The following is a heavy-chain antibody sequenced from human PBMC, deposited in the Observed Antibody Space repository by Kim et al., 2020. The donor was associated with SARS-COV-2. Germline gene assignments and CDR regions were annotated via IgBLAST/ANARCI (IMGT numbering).Heavy chain of an antibody. CDR2: IIPIFGTA. CDR3: ARPTMITFGGVDYYYYGMDV. J-gene: IGHJ6*02. V-gene: IGHV1-69*13. CDR1: GGTFSSYA. D-gene: IGHD3-16*01. Sequence: SVKVSCKASGGTFSSYAISWVRQAPGQGLEWMGGIIPIFGTANYAQKFQGRVTITADESTSTAYMELSSLRSEDTAVYYCARPTMITFGGVDYYYYGMDVWGQGTTVTVSS.